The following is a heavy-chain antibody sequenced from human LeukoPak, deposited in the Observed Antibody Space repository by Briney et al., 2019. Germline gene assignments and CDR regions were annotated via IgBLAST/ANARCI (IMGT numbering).Heavy chain of an antibody. CDR2: ISSSSSTI. V-gene: IGHV3-48*04. Sequence: GGSLRLSCAASGFTFSSYSMNWVRQAPGKGLEWVSYISSSSSTIYYADSVKGRFTISRDNAKNSLYLQMNSLRAEDTAVYYCARGQWLLPAGDDYWGQGTLVTVSS. D-gene: IGHD6-19*01. CDR3: ARGQWLLPAGDDY. CDR1: GFTFSSYS. J-gene: IGHJ4*02.